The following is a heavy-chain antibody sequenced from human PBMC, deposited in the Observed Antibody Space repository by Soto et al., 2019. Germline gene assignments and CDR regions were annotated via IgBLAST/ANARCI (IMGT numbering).Heavy chain of an antibody. D-gene: IGHD3-22*01. J-gene: IGHJ4*02. CDR1: GFTFMIYA. V-gene: IGHV3-23*01. Sequence: PWGSLRLSCAASGFTFMIYAISCFRHSPFKWLEWVSTISGNGGTSYADFVRGRFIISRDNSKNTLYLQMNSLRAEDTAIYYCAKDAPGSGWLSDYWGQGTRVTVSS. CDR2: ISGNGGT. CDR3: AKDAPGSGWLSDY.